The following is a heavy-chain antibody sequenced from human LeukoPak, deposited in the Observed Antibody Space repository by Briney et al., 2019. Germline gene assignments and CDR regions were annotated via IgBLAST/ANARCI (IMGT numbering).Heavy chain of an antibody. CDR1: GFTFSTYS. J-gene: IGHJ4*02. V-gene: IGHV3-21*06. Sequence: GGSLRLSCAASGFTFSTYSMNWVRQAPGKGLELVSYISSRSSYIYYADSVKGRFTISRDNAKNSLYLQMDSLRAEDTAVYYCARDPFSGYDKRVYYFDYWGQGVLVTVSS. CDR2: ISSRSSYI. CDR3: ARDPFSGYDKRVYYFDY. D-gene: IGHD5-12*01.